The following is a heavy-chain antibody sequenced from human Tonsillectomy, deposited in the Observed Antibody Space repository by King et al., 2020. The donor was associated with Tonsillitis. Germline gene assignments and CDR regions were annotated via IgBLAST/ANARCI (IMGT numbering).Heavy chain of an antibody. J-gene: IGHJ3*02. CDR3: ARDCGDSSGYYTLDAFDI. Sequence: QLVQSGAEVKKPGATVKVSCKASGYTFTSYGISWVRQAPGQGLEWVGWISAYNGNTNYAQKLQGRVTMTTDTSTSTAYMELRSLRSDDTAVYYCARDCGDSSGYYTLDAFDIWGQGTMVTVSS. CDR1: GYTFTSYG. D-gene: IGHD3-22*01. V-gene: IGHV1-18*04. CDR2: ISAYNGNT.